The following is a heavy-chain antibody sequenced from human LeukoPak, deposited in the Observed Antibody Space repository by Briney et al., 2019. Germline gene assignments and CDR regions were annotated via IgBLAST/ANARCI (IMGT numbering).Heavy chain of an antibody. Sequence: GGSLRLSCAASGFTFSSYGMTWVRQAPGKGLEWVSGISGSGGSTKHADSVKGRFTISRDNSKNTLYLQMNSLRAEDTAVYYCAKDALPYDSSGYLFDYWGQGTLVTVSS. D-gene: IGHD3-22*01. V-gene: IGHV3-23*01. CDR3: AKDALPYDSSGYLFDY. CDR1: GFTFSSYG. CDR2: ISGSGGST. J-gene: IGHJ4*02.